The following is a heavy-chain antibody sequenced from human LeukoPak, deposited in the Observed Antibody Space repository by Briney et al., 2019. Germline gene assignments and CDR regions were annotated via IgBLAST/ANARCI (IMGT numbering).Heavy chain of an antibody. CDR3: ARSGYSGRYPAYFDY. V-gene: IGHV3-30-3*01. CDR2: ISYDESNK. J-gene: IGHJ4*02. D-gene: IGHD1-26*01. Sequence: PGGSLRLSCAASGFTFSSYTMYWVRQAPGKGLEWVAVISYDESNKYYADSVKGRFTISRDNSKNTLYLQMNSLRAEDTTVYYCARSGYSGRYPAYFDYWGQGTLVTVSS. CDR1: GFTFSSYT.